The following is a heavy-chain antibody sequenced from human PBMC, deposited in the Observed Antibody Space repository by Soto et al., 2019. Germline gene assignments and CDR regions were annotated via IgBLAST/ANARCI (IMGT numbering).Heavy chain of an antibody. CDR3: ARDPLWGTAMVLWRFDL. V-gene: IGHV3-30-3*01. CDR2: ISYDGSNK. J-gene: IGHJ2*01. D-gene: IGHD5-18*01. Sequence: QVQLVESGGGVVQPGRSLRLSCAASGFTFSSYAMHWVRQAPGKGLEWVAVISYDGSNKYYADSVKGRFTISRDNSKNTRYRQMNSLRAEDTAVYYCARDPLWGTAMVLWRFDLWGRGTLVTVSS. CDR1: GFTFSSYA.